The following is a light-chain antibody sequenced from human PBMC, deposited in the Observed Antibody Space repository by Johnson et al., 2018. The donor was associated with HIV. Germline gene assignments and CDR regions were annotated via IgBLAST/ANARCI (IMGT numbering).Light chain of an antibody. Sequence: QSVLTQPPSVSAAPGQKVTISCSGSSSTIGNNYVSWYQQLPGTAPKLLIYKNNERPSGILDRFSGSKSGTSATLGITGLQTGDEADYYCGTWATSLSAGGVFGTGTKVTVL. V-gene: IGLV1-51*02. CDR3: GTWATSLSAGGV. CDR2: KNN. CDR1: SSTIGNNY. J-gene: IGLJ1*01.